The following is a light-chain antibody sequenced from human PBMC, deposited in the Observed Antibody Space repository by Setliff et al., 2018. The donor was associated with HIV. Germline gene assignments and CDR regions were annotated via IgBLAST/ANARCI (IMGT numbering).Light chain of an antibody. V-gene: IGLV2-14*01. CDR3: CSNTGSNTYV. J-gene: IGLJ1*01. CDR1: SSDVGGYNY. CDR2: EVS. Sequence: QSVLAQPASVSGSPGQSITISCTGTSSDVGGYNYVSWYQQHPGKAPKLLISEVSKRPSGVSNRFSGSKSGNTASLTISGLQAEDEADYYCCSNTGSNTYVFGTGTKVTVL.